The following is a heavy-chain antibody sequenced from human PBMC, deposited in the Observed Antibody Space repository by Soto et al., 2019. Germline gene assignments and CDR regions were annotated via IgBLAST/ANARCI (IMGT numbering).Heavy chain of an antibody. CDR3: ARTKYYHDTTAYIFDY. D-gene: IGHD3-22*01. J-gene: IGHJ4*02. CDR1: GGSLNSGDY. CDR2: IYHSGGS. V-gene: IGHV4-30-4*01. Sequence: SETLSLTCTVSGGSLNSGDYWSWIRQPPGKGLEWIGYIYHSGGSYYNPSLKGRVTMSVDMSQTQFSLTLNSVSAADTAVYYCARTKYYHDTTAYIFDYWGQGALVTVSS.